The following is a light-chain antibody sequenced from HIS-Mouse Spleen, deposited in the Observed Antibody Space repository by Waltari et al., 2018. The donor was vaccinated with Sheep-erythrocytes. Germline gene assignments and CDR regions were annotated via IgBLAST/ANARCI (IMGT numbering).Light chain of an antibody. CDR2: EGS. Sequence: QSALTQPASVPGSPGQSIPIPCTGTSSDVGSYKLVPWYQQHPGKAPKLMINEGSKRPSGVSNRFSGSKSGNTASLTISGLQAEDEADYYCCSYAGSSTPWVFGGGTKLTVL. CDR3: CSYAGSSTPWV. V-gene: IGLV2-23*01. J-gene: IGLJ3*02. CDR1: SSDVGSYKL.